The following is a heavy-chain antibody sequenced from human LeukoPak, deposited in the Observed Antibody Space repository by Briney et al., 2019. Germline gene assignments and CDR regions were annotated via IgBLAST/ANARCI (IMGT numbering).Heavy chain of an antibody. V-gene: IGHV4-39*01. Sequence: PSETLSFTCAVSGASVSGSNYYWGWIRQPPGKGLEWIGNIYSSGSTYYNASLQSRVTISIDTSKNQFSLRLNSVTAADTAMYYCAKSGGYGLIDYWGQGTRVTVSS. D-gene: IGHD1-26*01. CDR3: AKSGGYGLIDY. CDR2: IYSSGST. J-gene: IGHJ4*02. CDR1: GASVSGSNYY.